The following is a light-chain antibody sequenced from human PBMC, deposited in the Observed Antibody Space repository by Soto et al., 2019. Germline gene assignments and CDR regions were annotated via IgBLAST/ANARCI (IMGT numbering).Light chain of an antibody. J-gene: IGLJ1*01. V-gene: IGLV2-18*01. CDR1: STDFVSYNR. Sequence: QSVLTQPPSVSGSPGQSVTISCTGTSTDFVSYNRVSWYRQPPGTAPKLIIYEASNRPSGVPDRFSGSKSGNTASLTISGLQAADEADYYCSLYTSENTCVFGTGTKVTVL. CDR2: EAS. CDR3: SLYTSENTCV.